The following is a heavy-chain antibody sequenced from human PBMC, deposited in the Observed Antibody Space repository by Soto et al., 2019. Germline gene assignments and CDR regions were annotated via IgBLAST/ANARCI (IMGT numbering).Heavy chain of an antibody. CDR2: INPNSGGT. CDR3: ARLDPVPYSSGWYYFDY. Sequence: ASVKVSCKASGYTFTGYYMHWVRQAPGQGLEWMGWINPNSGGTNYAQKFQGWVTMTRDTSTSTAYMELSSLRSEDTAVYYCARLDPVPYSSGWYYFDYWGQGTLVTVSS. V-gene: IGHV1-2*04. D-gene: IGHD6-19*01. CDR1: GYTFTGYY. J-gene: IGHJ4*02.